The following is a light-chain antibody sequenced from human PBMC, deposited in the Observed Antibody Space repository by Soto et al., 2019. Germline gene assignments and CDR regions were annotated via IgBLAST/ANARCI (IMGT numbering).Light chain of an antibody. V-gene: IGLV2-14*01. J-gene: IGLJ3*02. CDR1: SSDVGGYNY. Sequence: QSALTQPASVSGSPGQSITISCTGTSSDVGGYNYVSWYQQHPGKAPELMIYDVSNRPSGVSNRFSGSKSGNTASLTISGLQAEDEADYYCSSYTSITTWVFGRGTKLTVL. CDR3: SSYTSITTWV. CDR2: DVS.